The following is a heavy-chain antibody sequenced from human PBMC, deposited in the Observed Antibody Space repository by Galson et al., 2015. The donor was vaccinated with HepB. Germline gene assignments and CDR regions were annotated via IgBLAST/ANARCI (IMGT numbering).Heavy chain of an antibody. CDR3: ARHGGGWIGRYNFDY. CDR1: GFAFSSSS. CDR2: ISESGASI. V-gene: IGHV3-21*01. J-gene: IGHJ4*02. Sequence: SLRLSCAASGFAFSSSSMNWVRQAPGKGLDWVASISESGASIYYAGSLKGRFTISRDNAKNSLHLEMNSLRAEDTAVYYCARHGGGWIGRYNFDYWGRGTLVTVSS. D-gene: IGHD3-10*01.